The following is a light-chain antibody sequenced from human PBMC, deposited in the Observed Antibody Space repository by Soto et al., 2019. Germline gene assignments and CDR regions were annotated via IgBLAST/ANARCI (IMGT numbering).Light chain of an antibody. CDR1: QSISSN. CDR2: GAT. CDR3: QQYNDWPRT. Sequence: EIVMTQSPATQSVSPGERVTLSCRASQSISSNLAWYQRTPGQAPRLLIYGATNRATGVAARFSGSGSGTEFTLTISSLQSEDFGVYYCQQYNDWPRTFGQGTKVEIK. J-gene: IGKJ1*01. V-gene: IGKV3-15*01.